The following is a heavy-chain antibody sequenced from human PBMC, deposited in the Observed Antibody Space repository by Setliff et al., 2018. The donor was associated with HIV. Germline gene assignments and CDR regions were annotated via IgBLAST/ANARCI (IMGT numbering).Heavy chain of an antibody. V-gene: IGHV4-34*01. Sequence: SETLSLTCTVSGGSINTYYWSWIRQPPGKGLEWIGEINHSGSTNYNPSLKSRVTISVDTSKNQFSLKLTSVTAADTAVYYCARGCHPRVGAYYYGSGSPRGSYYYYYMDVWGKGTTVTVSS. CDR2: INHSGST. J-gene: IGHJ6*03. D-gene: IGHD3-10*01. CDR1: GGSINTYY. CDR3: ARGCHPRVGAYYYGSGSPRGSYYYYYMDV.